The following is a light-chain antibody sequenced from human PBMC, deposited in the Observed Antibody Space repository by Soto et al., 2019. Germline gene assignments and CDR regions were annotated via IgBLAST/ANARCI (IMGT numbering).Light chain of an antibody. CDR1: QTVTSSY. J-gene: IGKJ3*01. Sequence: EIVLTQSPGTLSLSPGERATLSCRASQTVTSSYLAWYQQKPGQAPRLLIYGASTRATGIPDRFSGSGSGTEFTLTISRLEPEDFAVYYCQQYVRVPHFTFRPGTKVDIK. CDR3: QQYVRVPHFT. CDR2: GAS. V-gene: IGKV3-20*01.